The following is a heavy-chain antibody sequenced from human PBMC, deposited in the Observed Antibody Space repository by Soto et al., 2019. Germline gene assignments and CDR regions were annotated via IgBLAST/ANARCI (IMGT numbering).Heavy chain of an antibody. CDR3: ARYPRTYYYGSGSYEFDY. V-gene: IGHV3-21*01. CDR1: GFTFSSYS. Sequence: PVGSLRLSCAASGFTFSSYSMNWVRQAPGKGLEWVSYISSSSSYIYYADSVKGRFTISRDNAKNSLYLQMNSLRAEDTAVYYCARYPRTYYYGSGSYEFDYWGQGTLVTVSS. D-gene: IGHD3-10*01. J-gene: IGHJ4*02. CDR2: ISSSSSYI.